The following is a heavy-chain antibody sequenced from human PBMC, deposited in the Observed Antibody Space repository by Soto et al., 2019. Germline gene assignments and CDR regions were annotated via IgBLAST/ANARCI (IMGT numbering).Heavy chain of an antibody. V-gene: IGHV4-59*01. D-gene: IGHD5-12*01. CDR1: GGSISIYY. J-gene: IGHJ3*02. CDR2: IYYSGST. Sequence: SETLSLTCTVSGGSISIYYWSWIRQPPGKGLEWIGYIYYSGSTNYNPSLKSRVTISVDTSKNQFSLKLSSVTAADTAVYYCAINSGYAESAFDIWGQGTMVTVSS. CDR3: AINSGYAESAFDI.